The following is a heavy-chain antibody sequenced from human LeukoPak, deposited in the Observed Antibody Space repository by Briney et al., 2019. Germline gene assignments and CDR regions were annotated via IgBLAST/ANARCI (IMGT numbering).Heavy chain of an antibody. V-gene: IGHV4-30-4*08. CDR3: ARGIVVVPAAIYGNWFDP. CDR1: GGSISSGDYY. Sequence: PSQTLSLTCTVPGGSISSGDYYWSWIRQPPGKGLEWIGYIYYSGSTYYNPSLKSRVTISVDTSKNQFSLKLSSVTAADTAVYYCARGIVVVPAAIYGNWFDPWGQGTLVTVSS. J-gene: IGHJ5*02. CDR2: IYYSGST. D-gene: IGHD2-2*02.